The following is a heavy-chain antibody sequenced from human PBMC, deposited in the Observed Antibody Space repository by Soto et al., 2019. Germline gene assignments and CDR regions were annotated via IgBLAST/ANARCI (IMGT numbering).Heavy chain of an antibody. CDR3: ASLHATTVTPQS. V-gene: IGHV4-59*01. J-gene: IGHJ4*02. Sequence: SETLSLTCTVSGGSISSYYWSWIRQPPGKGLEWIGYIYYSGSTNYNPSLKSRVTISVDTSKNQFSLKLSSVTAADTPVYYCASLHATTVTPQSWGQGTLVTVSS. CDR2: IYYSGST. D-gene: IGHD4-17*01. CDR1: GGSISSYY.